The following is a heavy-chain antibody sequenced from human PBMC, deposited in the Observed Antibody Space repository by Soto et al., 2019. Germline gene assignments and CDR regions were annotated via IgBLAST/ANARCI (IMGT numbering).Heavy chain of an antibody. J-gene: IGHJ6*03. D-gene: IGHD4-4*01. CDR3: ARGVTTGAPVGYYYYMDV. CDR2: INHSGST. V-gene: IGHV4-34*01. CDR1: GGSFSGYY. Sequence: SETLSLTCAVYGGSFSGYYWSWIRQPPGKGLEWIGEINHSGSTNYNPSLKSRVTISVDTSKNQFSLKLSSVTAADTAVYYCARGVTTGAPVGYYYYMDVWGKGTTVTVSS.